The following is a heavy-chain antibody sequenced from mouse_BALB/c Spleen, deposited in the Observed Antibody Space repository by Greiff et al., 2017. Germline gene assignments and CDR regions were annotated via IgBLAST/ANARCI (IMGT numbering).Heavy chain of an antibody. Sequence: EVKLMESGPELVKPGASVKMSCKASGYTFTSYVMHWVKQKPGQGLEWIGYINPYNDGTKYNEKFKGKATLTSDKSSSTAYMELSSLTSEDSAVYYCARGGGNYVGAMDYWGQGTSVTVSS. CDR1: GYTFTSYV. V-gene: IGHV1-14*01. CDR2: INPYNDGT. J-gene: IGHJ4*01. CDR3: ARGGGNYVGAMDY. D-gene: IGHD2-1*01.